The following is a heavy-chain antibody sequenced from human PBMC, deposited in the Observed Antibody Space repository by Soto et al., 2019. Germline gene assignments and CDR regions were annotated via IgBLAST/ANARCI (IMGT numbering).Heavy chain of an antibody. CDR2: IYQSGTT. CDR1: GDSISSGGYS. Sequence: SETLSLTCDVSGDSISSGGYSWNWIRQPPGKGLEWIGNIYQSGTTDYNPSLKSRVTISVDRSKNQFSLKLISVTAADTAVYYCARDNRSGYYFDYWGQGTLVTVSS. J-gene: IGHJ4*02. D-gene: IGHD3-22*01. V-gene: IGHV4-30-2*01. CDR3: ARDNRSGYYFDY.